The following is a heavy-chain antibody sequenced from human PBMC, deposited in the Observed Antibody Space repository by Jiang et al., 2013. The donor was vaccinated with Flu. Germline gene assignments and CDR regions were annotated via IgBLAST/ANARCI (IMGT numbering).Heavy chain of an antibody. CDR1: GFTFSSYA. CDR2: ISGSGDAT. Sequence: LLESGGDLVQPGGSLRLSCAASGFTFSSYAMSWVRQAPGKGLEWVSRISGSGDATHYADSVKGRFTVPRDNSKNALYLQMNSLRVEDTAVYYCARRGIVVAATGGFDSWGQGTLVTVSS. D-gene: IGHD6-19*01. J-gene: IGHJ4*02. V-gene: IGHV3-23*01. CDR3: ARRGIVVAATGGFDS.